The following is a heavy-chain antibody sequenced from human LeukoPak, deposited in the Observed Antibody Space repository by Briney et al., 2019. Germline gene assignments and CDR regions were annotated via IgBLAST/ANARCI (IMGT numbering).Heavy chain of an antibody. CDR2: IWYDGSNK. J-gene: IGHJ4*02. V-gene: IGHV3-33*06. CDR1: GFTFSSYG. D-gene: IGHD3-10*01. CDR3: AKASNSYYSGSRMLDY. Sequence: GGSLRLSCAASGFTFSSYGMHWVRQAPGKGLEWVAIIWYDGSNKYYADSVKGRFTISRDNSKNTLYLQMNSLRAEDTAVYYCAKASNSYYSGSRMLDYWGQGTLVTVSS.